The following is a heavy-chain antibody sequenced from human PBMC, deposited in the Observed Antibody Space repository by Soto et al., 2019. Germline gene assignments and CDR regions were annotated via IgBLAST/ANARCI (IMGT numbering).Heavy chain of an antibody. CDR2: IIPIFGTA. V-gene: IGHV1-69*01. D-gene: IGHD6-6*01. CDR3: ARLGYSSSGTYYYYGMDV. CDR1: GGTFSSYA. Sequence: QVQLVQSGAEVKKPGSSVKVSCKASGGTFSSYAISWVRQAPGQGLEWMGGIIPIFGTANYAQKFQGRVTINEDESTSTAYMELSSLRSEDTAVYYCARLGYSSSGTYYYYGMDVWGQGTTVTVSS. J-gene: IGHJ6*02.